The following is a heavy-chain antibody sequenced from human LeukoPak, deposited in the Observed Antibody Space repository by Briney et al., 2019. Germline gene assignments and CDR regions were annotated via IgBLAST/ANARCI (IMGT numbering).Heavy chain of an antibody. D-gene: IGHD2-2*03. J-gene: IGHJ4*02. CDR2: IWYDGSKK. V-gene: IGHV3-33*01. CDR3: AGGYCSNTTCFDY. Sequence: GGSLRLSCEASGLTFSTYGMHWVRQAPGKGLEWVAVIWYDGSKKHYADSVKGRFTISRDNSKNTLYLQMNTLRAEDTAMYYCAGGYCSNTTCFDYWGQGTLVIVSS. CDR1: GLTFSTYG.